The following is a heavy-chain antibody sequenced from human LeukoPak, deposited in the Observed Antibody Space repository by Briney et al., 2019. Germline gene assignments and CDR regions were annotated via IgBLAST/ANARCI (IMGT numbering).Heavy chain of an antibody. CDR3: ARDSLSAFLPLYGMDV. CDR2: IIPIFGTA. V-gene: IGHV1-69*13. J-gene: IGHJ6*02. CDR1: GYTFTSYG. D-gene: IGHD2-21*02. Sequence: GASVKVSCKASGYTFTSYGISWVRQAPGQGLEWMGGIIPIFGTANYAQKFQGRVTITADESTSTAYMELSSLRSEDTAVYYCARDSLSAFLPLYGMDVWGQGTTVTVSS.